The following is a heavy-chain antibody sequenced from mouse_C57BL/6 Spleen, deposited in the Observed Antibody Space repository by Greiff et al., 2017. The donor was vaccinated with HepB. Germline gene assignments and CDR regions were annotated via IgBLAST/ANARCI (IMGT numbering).Heavy chain of an antibody. V-gene: IGHV5-17*01. J-gene: IGHJ3*01. CDR3: ARSGTVAWFAY. CDR2: ISSGSSTI. CDR1: GFTFSDYG. Sequence: EVNLVESGGGLVKPGGSLKLSCAASGFTFSDYGMHWVRQAPEKGLEWVAYISSGSSTIYYADTVKGRFTISRDNAKNTLFLQMTSLRSEDTAMYYCARSGTVAWFAYWGQGTLVTVSA. D-gene: IGHD3-3*01.